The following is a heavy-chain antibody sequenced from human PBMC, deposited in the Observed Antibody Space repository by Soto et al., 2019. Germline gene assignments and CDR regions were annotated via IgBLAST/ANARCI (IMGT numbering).Heavy chain of an antibody. CDR2: INHSGST. V-gene: IGHV4-34*01. CDR3: ARGPRGRFGVRTYFDY. D-gene: IGHD3-10*01. Sequence: SETLSLTCAVYGGSFSGYYWSWIRQPPGKGLEWIGEINHSGSTNYNPSLKSRVTISVDTSKNQFSLKLSSVTAADTAVYYCARGPRGRFGVRTYFDYWGQGTLVTVSS. CDR1: GGSFSGYY. J-gene: IGHJ4*02.